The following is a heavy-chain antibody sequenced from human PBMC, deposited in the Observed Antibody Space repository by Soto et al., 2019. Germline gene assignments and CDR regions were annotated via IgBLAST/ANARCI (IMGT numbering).Heavy chain of an antibody. CDR2: TYYRSKWYN. CDR1: GDSVSSNRAA. D-gene: IGHD6-19*01. Sequence: PSQALSLTCAISGDSVSSNRAAWNWIRQSPSRGLEWLGRTYYRSKWYNDYAVSVKSRITINPDTSKNQFSLQLNSVTPEDTAVYYCARVFFGDSGWYNCFDPWGQGTLVTVSS. CDR3: ARVFFGDSGWYNCFDP. J-gene: IGHJ5*02. V-gene: IGHV6-1*01.